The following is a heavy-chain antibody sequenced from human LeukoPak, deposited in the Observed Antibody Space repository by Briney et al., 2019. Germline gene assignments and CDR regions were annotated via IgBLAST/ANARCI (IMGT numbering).Heavy chain of an antibody. Sequence: SETLSLTCTVSGGSISSYYWSWIRQPPGKGLEWIGYIYYSGSTNYNPSLKSRVTISVDTSKNQFSLKLSSVTAADTAVYYCARGASIDSSGYYRGSDAFDIWGQGTMVTVSS. D-gene: IGHD3-22*01. V-gene: IGHV4-59*01. CDR2: IYYSGST. CDR1: GGSISSYY. CDR3: ARGASIDSSGYYRGSDAFDI. J-gene: IGHJ3*02.